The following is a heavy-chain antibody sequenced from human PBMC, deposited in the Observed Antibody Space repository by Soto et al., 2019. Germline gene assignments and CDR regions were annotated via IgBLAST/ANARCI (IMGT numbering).Heavy chain of an antibody. D-gene: IGHD3-3*02. CDR1: GGSISSDDYY. CDR3: RRDSNSYNIRVIDS. Sequence: PSETLSLTCTVSGGSISSDDYYWSWIRQPPGKGLEWIGYIYHSGSTYYKPSLKSRVTISVDTSKNQFSLNLSSVTAADTAVYYCRRDSNSYNIRVIDSLAQGTLVTVSS. J-gene: IGHJ4*02. V-gene: IGHV4-30-4*01. CDR2: IYHSGST.